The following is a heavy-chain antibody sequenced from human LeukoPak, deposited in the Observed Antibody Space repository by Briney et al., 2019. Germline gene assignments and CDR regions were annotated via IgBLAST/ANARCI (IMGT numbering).Heavy chain of an antibody. Sequence: SETLSLTCTVSGGSISSYYWSWIRQPPGKGLEWIGYIYYSGSTEYNPSLRSRVTISLEMSKHQFSLNVTSVTAADTAVYYCATNTGTVFDYWGQGALVTVSS. J-gene: IGHJ4*02. CDR3: ATNTGTVFDY. CDR1: GGSISSYY. CDR2: IYYSGST. V-gene: IGHV4-59*01. D-gene: IGHD7-27*01.